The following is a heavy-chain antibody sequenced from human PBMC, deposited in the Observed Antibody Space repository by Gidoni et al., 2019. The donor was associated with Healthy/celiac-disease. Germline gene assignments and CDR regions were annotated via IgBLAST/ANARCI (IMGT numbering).Heavy chain of an antibody. CDR1: GGSISSYS. CDR3: ARVTPYYYDSSGYERNQFDY. J-gene: IGHJ4*02. D-gene: IGHD3-22*01. Sequence: QVQLQESGPGLVKPSETLSLTCTVYGGSISSYSWRWIRQPPGKGLEWIGYIYYSGSTNYNPSLKSRVTISVDTSKNQFSLKLSSVTAADTAVYYCARVTPYYYDSSGYERNQFDYWGQGTLVTVSS. CDR2: IYYSGST. V-gene: IGHV4-59*01.